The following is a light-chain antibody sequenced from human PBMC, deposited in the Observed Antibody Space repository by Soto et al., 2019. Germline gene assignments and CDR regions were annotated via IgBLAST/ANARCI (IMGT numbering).Light chain of an antibody. V-gene: IGKV3-11*01. Sequence: EIVLTQSPAALSLSPGERATLSCRASQSINSYLAWYQQKPGQAPRLLIYDACNRATGIPARFSGSGSGTDFTLTISRLEHEDFAVYYCQQRSNWAPLSFGGGTKVEMK. CDR3: QQRSNWAPLS. J-gene: IGKJ4*01. CDR2: DAC. CDR1: QSINSY.